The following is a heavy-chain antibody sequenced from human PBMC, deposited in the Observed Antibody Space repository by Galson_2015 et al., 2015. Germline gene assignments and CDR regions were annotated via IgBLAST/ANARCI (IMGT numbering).Heavy chain of an antibody. V-gene: IGHV3-23*01. J-gene: IGHJ4*02. D-gene: IGHD2-15*01. CDR3: ASFWGSGTCDCRYGGY. Sequence: SLRLSCAATGFTFSSYAMTWVRQAPGKGLEWVSGISGSGGSTNYADSVKGRFTISRDNSKNTVYLHVNSLRGEDTAVYYCASFWGSGTCDCRYGGYWGQLTLGTVSS. CDR1: GFTFSSYA. CDR2: ISGSGGST.